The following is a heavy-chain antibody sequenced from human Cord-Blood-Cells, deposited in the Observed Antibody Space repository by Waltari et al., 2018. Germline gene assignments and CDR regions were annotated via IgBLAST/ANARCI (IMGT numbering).Heavy chain of an antibody. CDR1: GFTFSSYA. CDR3: AKGGYCSSTSCYYDFWSGYYYYYGMDV. Sequence: EVQLVESGGGLVQPGGSLRLSCAASGFTFSSYAMSWVRQAPGKGLEWVSASGGSTYYADSVKGRFTIPRDNSKNTLYLQMNSLRAEDTAVYYCAKGGYCSSTSCYYDFWSGYYYYYGMDVWGQGTTVTVSS. J-gene: IGHJ6*02. V-gene: IGHV3-23*04. CDR2: SGGST. D-gene: IGHD2-2*01.